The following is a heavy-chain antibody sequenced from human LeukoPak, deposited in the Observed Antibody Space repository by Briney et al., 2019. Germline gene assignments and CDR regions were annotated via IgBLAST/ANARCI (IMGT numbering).Heavy chain of an antibody. J-gene: IGHJ3*02. Sequence: SETLSLTCSVSGDSIRSSSYYWGWIRQSPGKGLEWIGSIYYRGTTYCNPSLKSRVTMSVDTSKNQFSLRLTSVTAAETDVYYCARPLRLMIYDGFDIWGQGTMVTVSS. CDR3: ARPLRLMIYDGFDI. CDR2: IYYRGTT. V-gene: IGHV4-39*01. D-gene: IGHD2-8*01. CDR1: GDSIRSSSYY.